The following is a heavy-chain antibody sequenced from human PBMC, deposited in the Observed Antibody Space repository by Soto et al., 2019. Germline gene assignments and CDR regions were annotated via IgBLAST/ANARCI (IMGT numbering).Heavy chain of an antibody. D-gene: IGHD2-15*01. J-gene: IGHJ3*02. Sequence: QVQLQESGPGLLKPSETLSLTCTVSGGSISSYYWSWIRQPPGKGLEWIGYIYYSGSTNYNPSLKGRVNIPVDTSTNQYAMELGSVTTADTAVYYCARVRASLLQNASASYDSFYISGHETMVAVS. CDR3: ARVRASLLQNASASYDSFYI. V-gene: IGHV4-59*01. CDR2: IYYSGST. CDR1: GGSISSYY.